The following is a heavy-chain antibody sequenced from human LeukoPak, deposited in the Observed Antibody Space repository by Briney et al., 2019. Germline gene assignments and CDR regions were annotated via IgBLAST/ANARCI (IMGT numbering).Heavy chain of an antibody. V-gene: IGHV4-34*01. D-gene: IGHD5-24*01. CDR2: INHSGST. CDR1: GGSFSGYY. Sequence: SETLSLTCAVYGGSFSGYYWSWIRQPPGEGLEWIGEINHSGSTNYNPSLKSRVTISVDTSKNQFSLKLSSVTAADTAVYYCARGFSFVQMATITSFDYWGQGTLVTVSS. CDR3: ARGFSFVQMATITSFDY. J-gene: IGHJ4*02.